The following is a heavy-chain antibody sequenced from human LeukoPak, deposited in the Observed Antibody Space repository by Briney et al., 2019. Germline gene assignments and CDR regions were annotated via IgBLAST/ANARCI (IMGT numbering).Heavy chain of an antibody. J-gene: IGHJ6*02. CDR2: ILSDGSNK. CDR3: AREIIVVAGSRKYYYYGMDV. V-gene: IGHV3-30*03. Sequence: GRSLRLSCAASGFTFSSYGMHWVRQAPGKGLEWVAVILSDGSNKYYADSVKGRFTISRDNSKNTLYLQMNSLRAEDTAVYYCAREIIVVAGSRKYYYYGMDVWGQGTTVTVSS. CDR1: GFTFSSYG. D-gene: IGHD6-19*01.